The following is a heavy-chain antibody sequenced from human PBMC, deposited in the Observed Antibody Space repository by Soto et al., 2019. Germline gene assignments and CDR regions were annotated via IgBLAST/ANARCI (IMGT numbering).Heavy chain of an antibody. CDR2: ISYDGGNE. J-gene: IGHJ4*02. CDR3: AKDRYSXTYPTDFDY. CDR1: GFTFSSYG. V-gene: IGHV3-30*18. Sequence: QVQLVQSGGGVVQPGRSLRLSCAGSGFTFSSYGIHWVRQAPGKGLEWVALISYDGGNEKYTESVKDRFTISRDDSHNVAYLQMSSLRTEDTAMYYCAKDRYSXTYPTDFDYWGQGSLVTVSS. D-gene: IGHD1-26*01.